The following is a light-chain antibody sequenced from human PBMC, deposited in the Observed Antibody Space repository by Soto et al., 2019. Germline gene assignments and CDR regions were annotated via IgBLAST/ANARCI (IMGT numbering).Light chain of an antibody. CDR1: QGISSY. Sequence: DIQLTQSPSFLSASVGDRVTITCRASQGISSYLAWYQQKPGKAPKLLIYAASTLQSGVPSRFSGSGSGTEFTRTISRLQPEDFATYYCQQLNSYPITFGQGTRLEIK. V-gene: IGKV1-9*01. J-gene: IGKJ5*01. CDR2: AAS. CDR3: QQLNSYPIT.